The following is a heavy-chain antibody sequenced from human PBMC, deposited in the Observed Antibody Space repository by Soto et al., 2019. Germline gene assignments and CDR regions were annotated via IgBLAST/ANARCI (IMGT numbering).Heavy chain of an antibody. V-gene: IGHV1-69*02. CDR3: ARVAAVAGDY. Sequence: QVQLVQSGAEVKKPGSSVKVSCKASGGTFSSYTITWVRQAPGQGLEWMGRIIPILGIANYAQKFQGRVTITADKPTSTAYMELSSLSSEDTAVYYCARVAAVAGDYWGQGTLVTVSS. CDR2: IIPILGIA. J-gene: IGHJ4*02. CDR1: GGTFSSYT. D-gene: IGHD6-19*01.